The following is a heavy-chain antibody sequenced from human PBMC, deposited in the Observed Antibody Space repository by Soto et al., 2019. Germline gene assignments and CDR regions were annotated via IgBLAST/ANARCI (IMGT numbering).Heavy chain of an antibody. CDR3: AIYMHAGFTHYFDP. Sequence: SETLCVTCTVSGGSVSSGSYYWSWIRQPPGKGLEWIGYIYYSGSTNYNPSLKSRVTISVDTSKNQFSLKLSSVTAADTAVYYCAIYMHAGFTHYFDPWGQGNLVTVSA. V-gene: IGHV4-61*01. D-gene: IGHD1-26*01. J-gene: IGHJ5*02. CDR1: GGSVSSGSYY. CDR2: IYYSGST.